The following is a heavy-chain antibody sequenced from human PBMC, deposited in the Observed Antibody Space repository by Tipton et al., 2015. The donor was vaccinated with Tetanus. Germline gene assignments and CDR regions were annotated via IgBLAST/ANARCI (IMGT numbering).Heavy chain of an antibody. D-gene: IGHD5-24*01. CDR3: ARGITDGYNRRFDY. CDR2: ISNGNT. CDR1: GGSISGSSYY. Sequence: TLSLTCSVSGGSISGSSYYWSWIRQPAGKGLEWIGHISNGNTDYTPSLKRRVTLSVDTSKNQFSLKLRSVTAADTAVYYCARGITDGYNRRFDYWGQGTLVAVSP. V-gene: IGHV4-61*09. J-gene: IGHJ4*02.